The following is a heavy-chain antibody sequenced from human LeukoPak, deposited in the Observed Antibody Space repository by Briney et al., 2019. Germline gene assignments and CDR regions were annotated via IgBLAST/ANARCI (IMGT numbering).Heavy chain of an antibody. V-gene: IGHV3-53*01. CDR2: IYSGGST. J-gene: IGHJ4*02. Sequence: GGSLRLSCAASGLTVNSYYMSWVRQAPGKGLEWVSVIYSGGSTYYADSVKGRFTISRDNSKNTLYLQMNSLRAEDTAVYYCVARVNGDYWGQGTLVTVSS. D-gene: IGHD2-8*01. CDR3: VARVNGDY. CDR1: GLTVNSYY.